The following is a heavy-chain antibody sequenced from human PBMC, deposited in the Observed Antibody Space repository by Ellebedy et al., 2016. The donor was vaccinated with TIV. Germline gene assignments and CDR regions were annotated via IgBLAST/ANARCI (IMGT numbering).Heavy chain of an antibody. J-gene: IGHJ4*02. CDR1: GGSISRSSYY. CDR2: ITHSGST. Sequence: MPSETLSLTCTVSGGSISRSSYYWSWIRQPPGKGLEWIGEITHSGSTNYNPSLKSRVTISVDTSKNQFSLNLSSVTAADTAVYYCARGLARDYWGQGTLVTVSS. V-gene: IGHV4-39*07. CDR3: ARGLARDY.